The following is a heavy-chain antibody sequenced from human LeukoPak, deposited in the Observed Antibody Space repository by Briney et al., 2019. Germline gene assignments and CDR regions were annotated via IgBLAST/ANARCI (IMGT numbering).Heavy chain of an antibody. Sequence: AEPLSLTCSVSGGPLSRYYWSWIRQPPGKGLEWIEYIYYSGSTTYNPSLKSRLTISVDTSKNRFSLKLSSVTAADTAVYYCASRDPAGAFDIWGEGTMVTVSS. CDR3: ASRDPAGAFDI. J-gene: IGHJ3*02. CDR2: IYYSGST. V-gene: IGHV4-59*08. CDR1: GGPLSRYY.